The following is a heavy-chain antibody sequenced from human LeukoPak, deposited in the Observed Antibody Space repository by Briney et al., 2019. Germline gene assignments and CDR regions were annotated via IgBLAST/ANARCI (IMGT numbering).Heavy chain of an antibody. V-gene: IGHV1-2*06. J-gene: IGHJ4*02. CDR2: INPNSDDT. CDR1: GYTFTDFY. D-gene: IGHD3-10*01. CDR3: ARGRHGSGSYYNPIDD. Sequence: ASVKVSCKASGYTFTDFYMHWVRQAPGQGPEWMGRINPNSDDTNYAQKFQGRVTMNRDTSISTAYMELRRLRSDDSAVYFCARGRHGSGSYYNPIDDWGQGTLVTVSS.